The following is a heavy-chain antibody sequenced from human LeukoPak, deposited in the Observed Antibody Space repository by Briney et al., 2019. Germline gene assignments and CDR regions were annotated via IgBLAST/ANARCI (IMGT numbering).Heavy chain of an antibody. CDR3: ARDAINSPKRKQGGAFDI. CDR1: GGTFSSYA. J-gene: IGHJ3*02. CDR2: IIPILGIA. D-gene: IGHD2-21*01. Sequence: GASVKVSCKASGGTFSSYAISWVRQAPGQGLEWMGRIIPILGIANYAQKFQGRVTITADKSTSTAYMELSSLRSEDTAVYYCARDAINSPKRKQGGAFDIWGQGTMVTVPS. V-gene: IGHV1-69*04.